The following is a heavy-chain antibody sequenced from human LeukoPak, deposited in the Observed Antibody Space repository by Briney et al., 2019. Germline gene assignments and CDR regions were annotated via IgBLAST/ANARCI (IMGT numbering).Heavy chain of an antibody. D-gene: IGHD3-10*01. Sequence: GGSLRLSCAASGFTFSSYGMSWVRQAPGKGLEWVSAISGSGGSTYYADSVKGRFTISRDNSKNTLYLQMNSLRAEDTAVYYCAKDNSRGDAFDIWGQGTLVTVSS. V-gene: IGHV3-23*01. J-gene: IGHJ4*02. CDR3: AKDNSRGDAFDI. CDR1: GFTFSSYG. CDR2: ISGSGGST.